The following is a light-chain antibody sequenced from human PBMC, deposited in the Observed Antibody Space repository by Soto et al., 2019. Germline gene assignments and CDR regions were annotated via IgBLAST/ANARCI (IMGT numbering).Light chain of an antibody. J-gene: IGLJ2*01. V-gene: IGLV2-8*01. CDR3: SSYAGSNNVV. CDR1: SSHVGGYNY. CDR2: EVS. Sequence: QSVLTQPPSASGSPGQSVTISCTGTSSHVGGYNYVSWYQQHPGKAPKLMIYEVSKRPSGVPDRFSGSKSGNTASLTVSGLQAEDEADYYCSSYAGSNNVVFGGGTQLTVL.